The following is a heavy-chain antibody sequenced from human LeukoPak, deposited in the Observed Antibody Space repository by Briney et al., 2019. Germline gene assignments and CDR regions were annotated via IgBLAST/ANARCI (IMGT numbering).Heavy chain of an antibody. D-gene: IGHD3-16*01. CDR3: ARDISEGDYAWWFDP. J-gene: IGHJ5*02. Sequence: ASVKVSCKASGYTFTSYGISWVRQAPGQGLEWMGWISTYNGNTIYAQKVQGRVTMTTDTSTSTAYMDLRSLRSDDTAVYFCARDISEGDYAWWFDPWGQGTLVTVAS. CDR2: ISTYNGNT. V-gene: IGHV1-18*01. CDR1: GYTFTSYG.